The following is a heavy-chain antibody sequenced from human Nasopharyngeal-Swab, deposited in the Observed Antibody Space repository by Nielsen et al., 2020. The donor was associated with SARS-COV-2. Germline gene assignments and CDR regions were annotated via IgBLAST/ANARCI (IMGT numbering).Heavy chain of an antibody. D-gene: IGHD2-2*01. CDR2: IYHSGTT. CDR1: GGSISSYY. CDR3: SRMPEYCGSTSCLGVDAFDI. Sequence: SETLSLTCTVSGGSISSYYWSWIRQPPGKGLEWIGYIYHSGTTNYNPSLKSRVIISIDTSKNQFSLRLSSVTAADTAVYYCSRMPEYCGSTSCLGVDAFDIWGQGTMVTVSS. J-gene: IGHJ3*02. V-gene: IGHV4-59*01.